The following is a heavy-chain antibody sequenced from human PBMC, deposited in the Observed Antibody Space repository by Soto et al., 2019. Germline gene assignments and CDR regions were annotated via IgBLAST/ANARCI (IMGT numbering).Heavy chain of an antibody. J-gene: IGHJ4*02. CDR3: ARNYDFWSGSKILDF. Sequence: GASVKVSCKASGYTFTSYAMHWVRQAPGQRLEWMGWINAGNGNTKYSQKFQGRVTITRDTSASTAYMELSSLRSEDTAVYYCARNYDFWSGSKILDFWGPGTLVTVS. D-gene: IGHD3-3*01. CDR1: GYTFTSYA. CDR2: INAGNGNT. V-gene: IGHV1-3*01.